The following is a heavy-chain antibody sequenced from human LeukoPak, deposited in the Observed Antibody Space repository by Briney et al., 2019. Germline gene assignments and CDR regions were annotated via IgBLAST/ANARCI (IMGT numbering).Heavy chain of an antibody. D-gene: IGHD2/OR15-2a*01. J-gene: IGHJ4*02. CDR2: ISAYTGNT. CDR3: ARDVFNYFSPFNY. Sequence: ASVKVSCKASGYTFSSYGISWVRQAPGQGLEWMGWISAYTGNTNYVQKLQGRVTMSTDTSTSTAYMELRSLRSDDTAVYYCARDVFNYFSPFNYWGGGPLAPVPS. V-gene: IGHV1-18*01. CDR1: GYTFSSYG.